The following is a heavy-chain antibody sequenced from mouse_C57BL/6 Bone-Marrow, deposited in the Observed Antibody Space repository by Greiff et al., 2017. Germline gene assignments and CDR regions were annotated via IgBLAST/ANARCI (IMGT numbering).Heavy chain of an antibody. V-gene: IGHV5-6*01. Sequence: DVQLQESGGDLVKPGGSLKLSCAASGFTFSSYGMSWVRQTPDKRLEWVATISSGGSYTYYPDSVKGRFTISRDNAKNTLYLQMSSLKSEDTAMYYCARQDYYGSSPFDYWGQGTTLTVSS. D-gene: IGHD1-1*01. CDR3: ARQDYYGSSPFDY. CDR1: GFTFSSYG. J-gene: IGHJ2*01. CDR2: ISSGGSYT.